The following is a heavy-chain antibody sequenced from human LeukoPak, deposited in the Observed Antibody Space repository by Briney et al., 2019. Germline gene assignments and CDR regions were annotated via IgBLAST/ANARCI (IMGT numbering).Heavy chain of an antibody. J-gene: IGHJ4*02. V-gene: IGHV3-33*01. CDR2: R. CDR3: VRDAQRGFDYSNSLQY. CDR1: GFIFNHYA. Sequence: QSGGSLRLSCEASGFIFNHYALHWVRQAPNKGLEWVAVRYYADSVKGRFSIFRDDSQKRVFLQMNSLRAEDTAVYYCVRDAQRGFDYSNSLQYWGQGALVTVSS. D-gene: IGHD4-11*01.